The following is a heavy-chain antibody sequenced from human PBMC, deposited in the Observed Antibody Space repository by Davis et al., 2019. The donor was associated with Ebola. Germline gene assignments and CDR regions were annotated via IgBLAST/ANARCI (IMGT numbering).Heavy chain of an antibody. CDR3: TRSQFLYGDFADLDY. CDR1: GGTFTSYA. Sequence: AASVKVSCKASGGTFTSYAVSWVRQAPGQGLEWMGGVIRIYDVTNYAQRFQGRVTIAADESTNTAYMELSSLRSDDTAVYYCTRSQFLYGDFADLDYWGQGTLVTVSS. V-gene: IGHV1-69*13. CDR2: VIRIYDVT. D-gene: IGHD4-17*01. J-gene: IGHJ4*02.